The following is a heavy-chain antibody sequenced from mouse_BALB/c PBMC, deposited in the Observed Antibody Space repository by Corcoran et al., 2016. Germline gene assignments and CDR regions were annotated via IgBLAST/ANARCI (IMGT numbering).Heavy chain of an antibody. CDR1: GFDFSRYW. D-gene: IGHD1-2*01. V-gene: IGHV4-1*02. Sequence: EVKLLESGGGLVQPGGSLKLSCAASGFDFSRYWMSWVRQAPGKGLEWIGEINPDSSTINYTPSLKDKFIISRDNAKNTLYLQVSKVRSEDTALYDCASLHYYGLFAYLRQVTLVTVSA. CDR2: INPDSSTI. CDR3: ASLHYYGLFAY. J-gene: IGHJ3*01.